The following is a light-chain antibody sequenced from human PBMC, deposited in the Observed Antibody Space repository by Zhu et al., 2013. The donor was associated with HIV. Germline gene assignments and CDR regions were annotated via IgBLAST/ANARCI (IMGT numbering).Light chain of an antibody. Sequence: EIVLTQSPATLSLSPGERATLSCRASQSVSSYYLAWYQQKPGQAPRLLIYSASSRATGIPDRFSGSGSGTDFTLTISRLEPEDFAVYYCQQYGNSPLTFGGGTKVEIK. V-gene: IGKV3-20*01. CDR3: QQYGNSPLT. CDR1: QSVSSYY. CDR2: SAS. J-gene: IGKJ4*01.